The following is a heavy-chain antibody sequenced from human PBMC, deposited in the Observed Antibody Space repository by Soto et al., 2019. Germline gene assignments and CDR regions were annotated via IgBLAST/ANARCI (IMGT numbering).Heavy chain of an antibody. CDR1: GFTFSSYE. CDR3: AREGYCSSASCGWVGYYYGMDV. V-gene: IGHV3-48*03. D-gene: IGHD2-2*01. J-gene: IGHJ6*02. CDR2: ISSSGSTI. Sequence: VGSLRLSCAASGFTFSSYEMNWVRQAPGKGLEWVSYISSSGSTIYYADSVKGRFTISRDNAKNSLYLQMNSLRAEDTAVYYCAREGYCSSASCGWVGYYYGMDVWGQGTTVTVSS.